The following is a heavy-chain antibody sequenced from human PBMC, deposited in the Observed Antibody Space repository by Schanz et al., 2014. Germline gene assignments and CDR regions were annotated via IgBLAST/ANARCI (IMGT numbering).Heavy chain of an antibody. Sequence: QVQLQESGPGLVKPSETLSLTCTVSGGSIRGYYCSWIRQPPGKGLEWIGYVHSSGSTNYNSSLKSIVTTQGATSKTLSPGKSRYGPAADTAVYYCARHLPGGYNNHGWFDPWGQGTLVTVSS. J-gene: IGHJ5*02. CDR3: ARHLPGGYNNHGWFDP. D-gene: IGHD4-4*01. V-gene: IGHV4-59*08. CDR1: GGSIRGYY. CDR2: VHSSGST.